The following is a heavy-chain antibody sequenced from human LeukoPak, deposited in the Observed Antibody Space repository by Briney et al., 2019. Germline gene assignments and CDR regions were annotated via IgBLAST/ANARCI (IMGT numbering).Heavy chain of an antibody. J-gene: IGHJ4*02. D-gene: IGHD3-9*01. V-gene: IGHV3-23*01. CDR1: GFTFGNYA. Sequence: GGSLRLSCVGSGFTFGNYAMNWVRQAPGKGLEWVAAISGRGGDTFYADSVKGRFTFSRDNSKNTMFLQMNSLRAEDTALYYCAKEAWDILTHYYWGSQFDYWGQGTLVIVSS. CDR3: AKEAWDILTHYYWGSQFDY. CDR2: ISGRGGDT.